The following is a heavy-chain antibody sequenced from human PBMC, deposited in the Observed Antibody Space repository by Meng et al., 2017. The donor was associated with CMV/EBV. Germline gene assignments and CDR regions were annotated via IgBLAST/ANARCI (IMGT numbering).Heavy chain of an antibody. J-gene: IGHJ5*02. CDR1: GYVFTSYD. Sequence: ASVKVSCKASGYVFTSYDINWVRQAPGQGLEWLGWISVYKGDTNYAQKDQGRVTLTADTSTSTAYMELRGLRSDDTAVYYCARSRVGAWTWFDPWGQGTLVTVSS. D-gene: IGHD1-26*01. CDR3: ARSRVGAWTWFDP. V-gene: IGHV1-18*01. CDR2: ISVYKGDT.